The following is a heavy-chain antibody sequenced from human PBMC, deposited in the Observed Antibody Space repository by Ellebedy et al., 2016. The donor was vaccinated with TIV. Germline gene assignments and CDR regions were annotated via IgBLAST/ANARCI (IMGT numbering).Heavy chain of an antibody. J-gene: IGHJ6*02. D-gene: IGHD3-10*01. CDR3: ARTDPMVRGVRNLMDV. V-gene: IGHV5-51*01. CDR1: GYSFTSYW. Sequence: GESLKISCKGSGYSFTSYWIGWVRQMPGKGLEWMGLIYPGDSDTRDSPSFQGQVTISADKSISTAYLQWSSLKASDTAMYYCARTDPMVRGVRNLMDVWGQGTTVTVSS. CDR2: IYPGDSDT.